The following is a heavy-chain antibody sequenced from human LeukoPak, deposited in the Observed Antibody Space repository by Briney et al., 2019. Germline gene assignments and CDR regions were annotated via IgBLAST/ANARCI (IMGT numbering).Heavy chain of an antibody. D-gene: IGHD2/OR15-2a*01. Sequence: ASVKVSCKASGYTFTSYDINWVRQATGQGLEWMGWMNPNSGNTDYAQKFQGRVTMTRNTSISTAYMELSSLRSEDTAVYYCARGNTRRYYFDYWGQGTLVTVSS. CDR2: MNPNSGNT. J-gene: IGHJ4*02. CDR3: ARGNTRRYYFDY. V-gene: IGHV1-8*01. CDR1: GYTFTSYD.